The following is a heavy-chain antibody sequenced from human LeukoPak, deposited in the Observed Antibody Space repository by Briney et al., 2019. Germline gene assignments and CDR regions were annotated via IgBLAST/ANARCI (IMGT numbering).Heavy chain of an antibody. V-gene: IGHV3-23*01. CDR3: ARDSMTSLTYWDY. D-gene: IGHD4-11*01. J-gene: IGHJ4*02. CDR1: GFTFSISA. CDR2: ISGSGRTT. Sequence: GGSLRLSCAASGFTFSISAINWVRQAPGKGLEWISCISGSGRTTYYADSVRGRFTISRDNSKNTVYLQVNSLRAEDTAVYYCARDSMTSLTYWDYWGQGTLVTVSS.